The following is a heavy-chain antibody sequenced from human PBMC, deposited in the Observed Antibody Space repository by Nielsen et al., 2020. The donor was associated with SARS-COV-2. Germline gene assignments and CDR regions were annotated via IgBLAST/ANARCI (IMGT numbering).Heavy chain of an antibody. CDR3: ARGGGAMAHLYYYYGMDV. V-gene: IGHV3-30*04. J-gene: IGHJ6*02. D-gene: IGHD5-18*01. Sequence: WIRQPPGKGLEWVAVISYDGSNKYYADSVKGRFTISRDNSKNTLYLQMNSLRAEDTAVYYCARGGGAMAHLYYYYGMDVWGQGTTVTVSS. CDR2: ISYDGSNK.